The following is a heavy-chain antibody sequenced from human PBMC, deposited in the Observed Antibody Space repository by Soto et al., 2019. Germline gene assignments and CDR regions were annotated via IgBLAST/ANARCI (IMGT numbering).Heavy chain of an antibody. V-gene: IGHV3-23*01. CDR3: SKDSRDYDFWSGYYNYYYYYGMDV. Sequence: SGFTFSSYAMSWVRQAPGKGLEWVSAISGSGGSTYYADSVKGRFTISRDNSKNTLYLQMNSLRAEDTAVYYCSKDSRDYDFWSGYYNYYYYYGMDVWGQGTTVTVSS. J-gene: IGHJ6*02. CDR2: ISGSGGST. CDR1: GFTFSSYA. D-gene: IGHD3-3*01.